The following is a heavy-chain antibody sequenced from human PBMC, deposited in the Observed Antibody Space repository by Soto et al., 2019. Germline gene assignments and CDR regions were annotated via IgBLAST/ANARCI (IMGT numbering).Heavy chain of an antibody. V-gene: IGHV1-46*01. CDR3: ARGGATLFGVIDS. Sequence: ASVKVSCKASGYSFFSYYIHWVRQAPGQGLEWMGRFLASGGNTDYAQRFRGRISMTRDTSTTSTVSLELTSLTSDDTAVYYCARGGATLFGVIDSWGQGTRVTVSS. CDR2: FLASGGNT. D-gene: IGHD3-3*01. J-gene: IGHJ4*02. CDR1: GYSFFSYY.